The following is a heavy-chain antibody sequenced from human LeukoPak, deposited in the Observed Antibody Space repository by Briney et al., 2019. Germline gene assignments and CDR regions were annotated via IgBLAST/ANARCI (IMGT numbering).Heavy chain of an antibody. D-gene: IGHD2-15*01. CDR2: ISSSGSTI. V-gene: IGHV3-11*01. CDR3: ARNGEDFVGEANAFDI. J-gene: IGHJ3*02. CDR1: GFTFSDYY. Sequence: GGSLRLSCAASGFTFSDYYMSWIRQAPGKGLEWVSYISSSGSTIYYADSVKGRFTISRDNAKNSLYLQMNSLRAEDTAVYYCARNGEDFVGEANAFDIWGQGTMVTVSS.